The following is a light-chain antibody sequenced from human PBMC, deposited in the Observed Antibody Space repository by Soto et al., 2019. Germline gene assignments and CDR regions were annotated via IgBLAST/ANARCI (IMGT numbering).Light chain of an antibody. Sequence: DIQMTKSPSSLSASVGDRVTITCRASQRVSTYLNWYQHKLGKAPKLLIYAASLLQSGVPSKFSGSGSGTDFTLTISSLQPEDFATYYCQQSYRAPYTFGQGTKLEIK. CDR3: QQSYRAPYT. J-gene: IGKJ2*01. CDR1: QRVSTY. V-gene: IGKV1-39*01. CDR2: AAS.